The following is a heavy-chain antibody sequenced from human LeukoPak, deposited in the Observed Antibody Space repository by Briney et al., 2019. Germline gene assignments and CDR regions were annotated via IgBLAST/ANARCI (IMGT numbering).Heavy chain of an antibody. CDR2: IYPVDSDT. J-gene: IGHJ4*02. CDR1: GYTFTTYW. CDR3: ARTGYSSGWYGGFDY. D-gene: IGHD6-19*01. Sequence: GESLKISCKASGYTFTTYWIGWVRQMPGKGLEWLGIIYPVDSDTRYSPSFQGQVTISADKSISTAYLLWSSLKASDVARYYCARTGYSSGWYGGFDYWGQGTLVTVSS. V-gene: IGHV5-51*01.